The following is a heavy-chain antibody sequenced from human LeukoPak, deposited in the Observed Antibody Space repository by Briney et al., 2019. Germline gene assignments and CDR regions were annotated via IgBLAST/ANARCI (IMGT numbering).Heavy chain of an antibody. D-gene: IGHD1-26*01. Sequence: AGALKLSCAASEVTFRSYEMNWVRQAPGKGLEWVAVIWYDGSNKYYADSVKGRFTISRDNSKNTLYLQMNSLRAEDTAVYYCARDRPHSGSPWGQGTLVTVSS. V-gene: IGHV3-33*08. CDR2: IWYDGSNK. CDR3: ARDRPHSGSP. J-gene: IGHJ5*02. CDR1: EVTFRSYE.